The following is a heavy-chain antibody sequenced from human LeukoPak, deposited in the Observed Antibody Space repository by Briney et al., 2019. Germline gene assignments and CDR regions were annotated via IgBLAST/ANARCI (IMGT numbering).Heavy chain of an antibody. CDR2: ISWNSGSI. D-gene: IGHD4-17*01. CDR1: GFAFDDYA. V-gene: IGHV3-9*01. J-gene: IGHJ6*02. Sequence: GGSLRLSCAASGFAFDDYAMHWVRQAPGKGLEWVSGISWNSGSIGYADSVKGRFTISRDNAKNSLYLQMNSLRAEDTALYYCAKDRMTTVMYGMDVWGQGTTVTVSS. CDR3: AKDRMTTVMYGMDV.